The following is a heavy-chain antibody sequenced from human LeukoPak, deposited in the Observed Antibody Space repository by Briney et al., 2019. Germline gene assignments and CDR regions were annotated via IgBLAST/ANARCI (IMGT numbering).Heavy chain of an antibody. CDR1: GYSISSGYY. CDR2: IYHSGST. J-gene: IGHJ4*02. CDR3: ARESLVGATSFDY. V-gene: IGHV4-38-2*02. Sequence: SETLSLTCTVSGYSISSGYYWGWIRQPPGKGLEWIGSIYHSGSTYYNPSLKSRVTISVDTSKNQFSLKLSSVTAADTAVYYCARESLVGATSFDYWGQGTLVTVSS. D-gene: IGHD1-26*01.